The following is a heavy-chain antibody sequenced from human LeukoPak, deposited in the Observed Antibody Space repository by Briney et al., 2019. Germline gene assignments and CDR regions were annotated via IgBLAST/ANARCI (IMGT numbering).Heavy chain of an antibody. V-gene: IGHV4-31*03. D-gene: IGHD6-6*01. J-gene: IGHJ5*02. CDR1: GGSISSGGYY. CDR2: ISYSGST. CDR3: ARVPYSSSIWFDP. Sequence: SQTLSLTCTVSGGSISSGGYYWSWIRQHPGEGLEWIGYISYSGSTSYNPSLQSRLTISVDTSKNQFSLRLSSVTAADTAVYYCARVPYSSSIWFDPWGQGTLVTVSS.